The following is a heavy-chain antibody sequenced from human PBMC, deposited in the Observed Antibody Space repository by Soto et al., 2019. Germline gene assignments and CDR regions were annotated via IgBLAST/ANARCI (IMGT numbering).Heavy chain of an antibody. CDR1: VGSITSCCYY. Sequence: SETLSLTCTVSVGSITSCCYYWSWIRQHPGKGLEWIGFIYYIGTTQYNPSLRSRITMSADTSKNQLTLKLSSVTAADTAVYYCARVGPWVPYYYDSSPYTFENWFDPWGQGTLVTVSS. J-gene: IGHJ5*02. CDR2: IYYIGTT. D-gene: IGHD3-22*01. CDR3: ARVGPWVPYYYDSSPYTFENWFDP. V-gene: IGHV4-31*03.